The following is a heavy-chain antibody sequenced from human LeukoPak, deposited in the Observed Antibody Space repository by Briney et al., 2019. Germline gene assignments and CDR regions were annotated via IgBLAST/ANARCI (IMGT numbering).Heavy chain of an antibody. Sequence: SVKVSCKASGGTCSSYAVSWVRQAPGQGLEWMGGIIPIFGTANYAQKFQGRVTITADESTSTAYMELSSLRSEDTAVYYCARDQGTAVVTNDAFDIWGQGTMVTVSS. V-gene: IGHV1-69*13. J-gene: IGHJ3*02. CDR2: IIPIFGTA. D-gene: IGHD4-23*01. CDR3: ARDQGTAVVTNDAFDI. CDR1: GGTCSSYA.